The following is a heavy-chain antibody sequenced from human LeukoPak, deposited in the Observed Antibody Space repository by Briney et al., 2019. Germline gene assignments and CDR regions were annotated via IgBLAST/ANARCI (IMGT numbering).Heavy chain of an antibody. Sequence: ASVKVSCKASGYTFTGYYMHWVRQAPGQGLEWMGWINPNSGGTNYAQKFQGWVTMTRDTSISTAYMELTNLTSDDTAVYYCGSIPVMGALDFWGQGTMVTVSS. CDR2: INPNSGGT. D-gene: IGHD2-21*01. J-gene: IGHJ3*01. CDR3: GSIPVMGALDF. CDR1: GYTFTGYY. V-gene: IGHV1-2*04.